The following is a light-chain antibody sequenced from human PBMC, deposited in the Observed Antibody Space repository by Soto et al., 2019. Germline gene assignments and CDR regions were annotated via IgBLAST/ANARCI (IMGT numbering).Light chain of an antibody. CDR3: QQRGNWPPT. CDR1: QSVSSY. J-gene: IGKJ4*01. CDR2: DAS. V-gene: IGKV3-11*01. Sequence: EIVLTQSPATLSLSPGEIATLSSRASQSVSSYLAWYQQKPGQAPRLLSSDASNRATGIPARFSGSGSGTDFTLTISSLEPEDFAVYYCQQRGNWPPTFGGGTKVEIK.